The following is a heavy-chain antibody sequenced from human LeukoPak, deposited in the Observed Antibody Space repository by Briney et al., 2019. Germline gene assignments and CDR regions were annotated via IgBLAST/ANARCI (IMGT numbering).Heavy chain of an antibody. CDR1: GGTFSSYA. CDR2: IIPILGIA. V-gene: IGHV1-69*04. D-gene: IGHD3-22*01. CDR3: ASYDSSGYYDY. Sequence: SVKVSCKASGGTFSSYAISWVRQAPGQGLEWMGRIIPILGIANYAQKFQGRVTITADKSTSTAYMELSSLRSEDTAVYYCASYDSSGYYDYGGQGTLVTVSS. J-gene: IGHJ4*02.